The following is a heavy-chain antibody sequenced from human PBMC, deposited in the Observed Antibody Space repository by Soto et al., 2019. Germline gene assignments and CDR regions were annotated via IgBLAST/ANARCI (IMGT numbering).Heavy chain of an antibody. D-gene: IGHD3-10*01. Sequence: SVKVSCKASGDTFKNCVISWVRQAPGQGLEWMGGIVPLFGTTDFAQRFQGRLTITTDESTTTAYMELSRLRSEDTATYYCAAELGFGKLSVVWGQGTTVTVSS. CDR2: IVPLFGTT. CDR3: AAELGFGKLSVV. CDR1: GDTFKNCV. V-gene: IGHV1-69*05. J-gene: IGHJ6*02.